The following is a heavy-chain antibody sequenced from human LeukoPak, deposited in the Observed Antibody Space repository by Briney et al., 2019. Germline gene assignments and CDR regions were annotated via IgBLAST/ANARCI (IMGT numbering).Heavy chain of an antibody. CDR2: INHSGST. CDR3: ARHGDYYGSGSRY. CDR1: GGSFSGYY. Sequence: SETLSLTCAVYGGSFSGYYWSWIRQPPGKGLEWIGEINHSGSTNYNPSLKSRVTISVDTSKNQFSLKLSSVTAADTAVYYCARHGDYYGSGSRYWGQGTLVTASS. J-gene: IGHJ4*02. V-gene: IGHV4-34*01. D-gene: IGHD3-10*01.